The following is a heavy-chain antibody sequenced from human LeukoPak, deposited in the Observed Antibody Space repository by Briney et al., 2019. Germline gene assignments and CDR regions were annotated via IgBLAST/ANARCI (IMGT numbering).Heavy chain of an antibody. CDR2: INPSGGST. J-gene: IGHJ4*02. D-gene: IGHD1-26*01. CDR3: ARDRRNTSGSYYWFDY. CDR1: GYTFTSYY. Sequence: GASVKVSCKASGYTFTSYYMHWVRQAPGQGLEWMGIINPSGGSTSYAQRFQGRVTMTRDMSTSTVYMELSSLRSEDTAVYYCARDRRNTSGSYYWFDYWGQGTLVTVSS. V-gene: IGHV1-46*01.